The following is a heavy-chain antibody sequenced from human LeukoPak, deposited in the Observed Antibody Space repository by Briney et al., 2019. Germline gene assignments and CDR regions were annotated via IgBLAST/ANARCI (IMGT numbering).Heavy chain of an antibody. CDR2: INHSGST. D-gene: IGHD2-21*01. J-gene: IGHJ3*02. CDR1: GGSFSGYY. Sequence: MPSETLSLTCAVYGGSFSGYYWSWIRQPPGKGLEWIGEINHSGSTNYNPSLKSRVTISVDTSKNQFSLKLSSVTAADTAVYYCARILWQPRDAFDIWGQGTMVTVSS. V-gene: IGHV4-34*01. CDR3: ARILWQPRDAFDI.